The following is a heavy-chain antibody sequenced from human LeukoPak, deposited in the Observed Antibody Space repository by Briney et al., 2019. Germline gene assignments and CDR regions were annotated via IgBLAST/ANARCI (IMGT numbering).Heavy chain of an antibody. D-gene: IGHD6-6*01. J-gene: IGHJ4*02. CDR2: INPRGSST. CDR1: GYTFTNFY. V-gene: IGHV1-46*01. Sequence: ASVKVSCKASGYTFTNFYMHWVRQAPGQGLEWMGIINPRGSSTRYAQKFQGRVTMTRDTSTSTVYMEVSSLRSEDTAVYYCAREYSSSSGVFVYWGQGTLVTVSS. CDR3: AREYSSSSGVFVY.